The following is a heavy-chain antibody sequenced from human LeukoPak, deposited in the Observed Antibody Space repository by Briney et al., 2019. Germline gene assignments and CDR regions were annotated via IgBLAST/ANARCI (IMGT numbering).Heavy chain of an antibody. Sequence: SETLSLTCTVSGGSISSSSYYWGWIRQPPGKGLEWIESIYYSGSTYYNPSLESRVTISVDTSKNQFSLKLNSVTAADTAVYYCARHEIRIYYGSGTLNWFDPWGQGTLVTVSS. D-gene: IGHD3-10*01. CDR1: GGSISSSSYY. J-gene: IGHJ5*02. V-gene: IGHV4-39*01. CDR3: ARHEIRIYYGSGTLNWFDP. CDR2: IYYSGST.